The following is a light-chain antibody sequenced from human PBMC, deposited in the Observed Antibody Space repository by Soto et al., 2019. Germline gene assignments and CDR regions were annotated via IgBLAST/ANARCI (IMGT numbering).Light chain of an antibody. V-gene: IGKV1-39*01. CDR3: QQYGSSPGFT. J-gene: IGKJ3*01. CDR2: AAS. CDR1: QSISSY. Sequence: DIQMTQSPSSLSASVGDRVTITCRASQSISSYLNWYQQKPGKAPKLLIYAASNLQSGVPSRFSGSGSGTDFTLTISSLQPEDFAVYYCQQYGSSPGFTFGPGTKVDIK.